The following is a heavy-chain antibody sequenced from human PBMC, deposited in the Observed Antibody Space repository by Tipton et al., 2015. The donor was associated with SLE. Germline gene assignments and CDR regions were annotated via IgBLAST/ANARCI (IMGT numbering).Heavy chain of an antibody. J-gene: IGHJ6*03. CDR3: SSVGDYFMDV. CDR1: GGSFSGYY. V-gene: IGHV4-34*01. D-gene: IGHD1-26*01. Sequence: TLSLTCAVYGGSFSGYYWSWIRQPPGKGLEWIGEINHSGSTNYSPSLKSRVTISVDKSKNQFSLKLSSVTAADTAVYYCSSVGDYFMDVWGKGTTVTVSS. CDR2: INHSGST.